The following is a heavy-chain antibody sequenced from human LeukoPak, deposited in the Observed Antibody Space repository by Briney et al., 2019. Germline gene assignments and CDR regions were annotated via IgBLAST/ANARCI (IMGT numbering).Heavy chain of an antibody. D-gene: IGHD6-6*01. CDR1: GGSISSYY. J-gene: IGHJ4*02. CDR2: IYYSGST. Sequence: SETLSLTCTVSGGSISSYYWSWIRQPPGKGLEWIGYIYYSGSTTYNPSLKSRVTISVDPYKNQFSLKLSSVTAADTAVYYCASLAARRTFDYWGQGTLVTVSS. CDR3: ASLAARRTFDY. V-gene: IGHV4-59*01.